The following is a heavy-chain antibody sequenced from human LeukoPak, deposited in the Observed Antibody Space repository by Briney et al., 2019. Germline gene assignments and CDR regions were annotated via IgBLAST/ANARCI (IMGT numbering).Heavy chain of an antibody. J-gene: IGHJ4*02. Sequence: GGSLRLSCAASGFTFDDYAMHWVRQAPGKGLEWVSGISWNSGSIGYADSVKGRFTISRDNAKNSLYLQMNSLRAEDTALYYCAKDGGGDYYGSGSPFGLDYWGQGTLVTVSS. V-gene: IGHV3-9*01. CDR3: AKDGGGDYYGSGSPFGLDY. CDR1: GFTFDDYA. D-gene: IGHD3-10*01. CDR2: ISWNSGSI.